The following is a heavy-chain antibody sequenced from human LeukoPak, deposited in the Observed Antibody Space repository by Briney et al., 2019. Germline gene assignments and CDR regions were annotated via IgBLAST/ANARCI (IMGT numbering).Heavy chain of an antibody. CDR3: ARVGIRYYMDV. J-gene: IGHJ6*03. CDR1: GFTFSTYS. D-gene: IGHD7-27*01. Sequence: GGSLRLSCAASGFTFSTYSMNWVRQTPGKGLEWVSSISSSSSYIYYADSVKGRFTISRDNAKNSLYLQMNSLRAEGTAVYYCARVGIRYYMDVWGKGTTVTISS. V-gene: IGHV3-21*04. CDR2: ISSSSSYI.